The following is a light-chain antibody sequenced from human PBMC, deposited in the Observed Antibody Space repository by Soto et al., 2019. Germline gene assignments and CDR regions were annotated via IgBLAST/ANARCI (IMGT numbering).Light chain of an antibody. CDR2: DTS. CDR3: LLSYGPAGV. CDR1: SGFVTSGHW. V-gene: IGLV7-46*01. Sequence: QAVVTQEPSVTVSPGGTVTLTCGSNSGFVTSGHWPYWFQQKPGQAPRTLSYDTSTKESWTPARFSGSLLGGKAALTLSGAQPEDEADYYCLLSYGPAGVFGGGTKLTVL. J-gene: IGLJ3*02.